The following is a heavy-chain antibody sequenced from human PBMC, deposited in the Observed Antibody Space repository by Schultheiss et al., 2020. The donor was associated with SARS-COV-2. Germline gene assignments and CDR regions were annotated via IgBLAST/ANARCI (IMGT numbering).Heavy chain of an antibody. J-gene: IGHJ6*03. CDR3: ARESPLDYIHYMDV. V-gene: IGHV4-39*02. CDR2: IYYSGST. Sequence: SETLSLTCTVSGGSISSYYWGWIRQPPGKGLEWIGSIYYSGSTYYNPSLKSRVTISVDTSDNGCSLRLSSVTAADTAVYYCARESPLDYIHYMDVWGKGTAVTVSS. CDR1: GGSISSYY. D-gene: IGHD4-11*01.